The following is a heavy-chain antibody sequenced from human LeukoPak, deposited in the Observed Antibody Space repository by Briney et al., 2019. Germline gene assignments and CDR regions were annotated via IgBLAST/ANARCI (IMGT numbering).Heavy chain of an antibody. Sequence: GGSLRLSCAASGFSFSNYAMHWVRQTPGEGLVWVAVISTDGRDKHYADSVKGRFTISRDNSKSTLYLQMNSLRAEDTAVYYCARDSAAAAVYCFDYWGQGTLVTVSS. CDR2: ISTDGRDK. J-gene: IGHJ4*02. CDR1: GFSFSNYA. V-gene: IGHV3-30*04. D-gene: IGHD6-13*01. CDR3: ARDSAAAAVYCFDY.